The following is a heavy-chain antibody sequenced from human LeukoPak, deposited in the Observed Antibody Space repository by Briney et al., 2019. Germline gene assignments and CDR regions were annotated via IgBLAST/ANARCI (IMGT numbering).Heavy chain of an antibody. CDR1: GFTFSSYA. CDR2: ISYDGSNK. D-gene: IGHD5-12*01. J-gene: IGHJ6*02. Sequence: PGRSLRLSCAASGFTFSSYAMHWVRRAPGKGLEWVAVISYDGSNKYYADSVKGRFTISRDNSKNTLYLQMNSLRAEDTAVYYCARGSGIVARTYYYYGMDVWGQGTTVTVSS. V-gene: IGHV3-30*04. CDR3: ARGSGIVARTYYYYGMDV.